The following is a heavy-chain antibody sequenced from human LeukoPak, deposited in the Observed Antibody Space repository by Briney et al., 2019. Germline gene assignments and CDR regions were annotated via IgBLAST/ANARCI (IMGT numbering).Heavy chain of an antibody. CDR2: ILVGSGNT. D-gene: IGHD2-2*01. V-gene: IGHV1-58*01. J-gene: IGHJ4*02. CDR1: GFTFTSTA. CDR3: ASDPPYTSSSAW. Sequence: SVTVSCKASGFTFTSTAVQWVRQARGQRLEWIGWILVGSGNTNYAQMFQERVTLTWDVSTSTAYMVLSSLRTEDTAIYYCASDPPYTSSSAWWGQGTLVTVSS.